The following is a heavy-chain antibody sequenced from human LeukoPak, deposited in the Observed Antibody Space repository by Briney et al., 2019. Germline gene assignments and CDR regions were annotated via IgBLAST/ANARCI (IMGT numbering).Heavy chain of an antibody. V-gene: IGHV3-23*01. D-gene: IGHD5-18*01. CDR1: GFTFSSYV. CDR2: ISGSGGST. J-gene: IGHJ4*02. Sequence: GGSLRLSCAASGFTFSSYVMSWVRQAPGKGLEWVSTISGSGGSTYYADSVKGRFTISRDNAKKSLYLQMNSLGAEDTAVYYCARADWDTAMIDYWGQGTLVTVSS. CDR3: ARADWDTAMIDY.